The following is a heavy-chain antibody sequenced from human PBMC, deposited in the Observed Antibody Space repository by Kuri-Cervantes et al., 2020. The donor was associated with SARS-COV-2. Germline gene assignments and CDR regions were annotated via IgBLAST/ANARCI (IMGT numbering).Heavy chain of an antibody. CDR1: GCTLTELS. J-gene: IGHJ4*02. Sequence: ASVKVSCKVSGCTLTELSMHWVRQAPGKGLEWMGGFDPEDGETIYAQKFQGRVTITADESTSTAYMELSSLRSEDTAVYYCARPPRYSSGWQPFDYWGQGTLVTVSS. CDR2: FDPEDGET. D-gene: IGHD6-19*01. CDR3: ARPPRYSSGWQPFDY. V-gene: IGHV1-24*01.